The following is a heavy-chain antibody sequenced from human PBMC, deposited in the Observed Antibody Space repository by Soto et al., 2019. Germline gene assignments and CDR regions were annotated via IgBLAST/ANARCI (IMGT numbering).Heavy chain of an antibody. J-gene: IGHJ3*02. V-gene: IGHV3-23*01. CDR2: ISGSGGST. Sequence: GGSLRLSCAASGFTFSSYAMSWVRQAPGKGLEWVSAISGSGGSTYYADSVKDRFTISRDNSKNTLYLQMNSLRAEDTAVYYCAKDEYYYDSSGYDAFDIWGQGTMVTVSS. CDR1: GFTFSSYA. D-gene: IGHD3-22*01. CDR3: AKDEYYYDSSGYDAFDI.